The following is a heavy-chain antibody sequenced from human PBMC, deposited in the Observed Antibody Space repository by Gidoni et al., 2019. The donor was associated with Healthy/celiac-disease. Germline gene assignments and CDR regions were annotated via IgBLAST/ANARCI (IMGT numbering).Heavy chain of an antibody. Sequence: QVQLVPSGAEVKKPGASVKVSCKASGYTFTSYGISWVRQAPGQVLEWRGWISAYNGNTNYAQKLQGRVTMTTDTSTSTAYMELRSLRSDDTAGYYCARGGLYCSSTSCYAVDYWGQGTLVTVSS. CDR1: GYTFTSYG. V-gene: IGHV1-18*01. CDR2: ISAYNGNT. CDR3: ARGGLYCSSTSCYAVDY. J-gene: IGHJ4*02. D-gene: IGHD2-2*01.